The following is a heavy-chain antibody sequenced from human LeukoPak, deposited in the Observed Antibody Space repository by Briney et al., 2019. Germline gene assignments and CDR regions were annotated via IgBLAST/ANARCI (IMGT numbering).Heavy chain of an antibody. V-gene: IGHV1-24*01. D-gene: IGHD1-1*01. CDR3: ATEVPRPLDYYYGMDV. J-gene: IGHJ6*02. CDR1: GYTFTGYS. Sequence: ASVKVSCKASGYTFTGYSIHWVRQAPGKGLEWMGGFNPEDGETIYAQKFQGRVTMTEDTSTDTAYMELSSLRSEDTAVYYCATEVPRPLDYYYGMDVWGQGTTVTVSS. CDR2: FNPEDGET.